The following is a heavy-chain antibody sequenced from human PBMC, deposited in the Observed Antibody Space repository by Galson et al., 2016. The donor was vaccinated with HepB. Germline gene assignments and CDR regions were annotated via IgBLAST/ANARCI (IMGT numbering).Heavy chain of an antibody. V-gene: IGHV4-61*02. CDR1: GGSISSGSYF. CDR3: AAWFGDVNY. D-gene: IGHD3-10*01. J-gene: IGHJ4*02. CDR2: MFTNGNS. Sequence: TLSLTCTVSGGSISSGSYFCNWIRQPAGKGLEWIGIMFTNGNSNYNPSLKSRVTISLDTSKNQFFLKMSSVTAADTAVYYCAAWFGDVNYWGQGILVTVSS.